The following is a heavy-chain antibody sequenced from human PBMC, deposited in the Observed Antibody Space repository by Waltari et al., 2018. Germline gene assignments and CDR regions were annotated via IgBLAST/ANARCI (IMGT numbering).Heavy chain of an antibody. CDR2: INHSGST. Sequence: QVQLQQWGAGLLKPSETLSLTCAVYGGSFSGYYWSWIRQPPGQGLEWIGEINHSGSTNYNPSLKSRVTISVDTSKNQFSLKLSSVTAADTAVYYCARRSGHCSSTSCYTGDYGMDVWGQGTTVTVSS. D-gene: IGHD2-2*02. CDR3: ARRSGHCSSTSCYTGDYGMDV. V-gene: IGHV4-34*01. CDR1: GGSFSGYY. J-gene: IGHJ6*02.